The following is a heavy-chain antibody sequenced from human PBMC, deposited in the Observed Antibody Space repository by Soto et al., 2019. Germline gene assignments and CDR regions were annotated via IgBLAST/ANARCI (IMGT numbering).Heavy chain of an antibody. CDR3: ATHPQQLVKMPSGMDV. V-gene: IGHV5-10-1*01. CDR1: GYSFTSSW. D-gene: IGHD6-13*01. CDR2: IDPSDSYT. Sequence: PGESLKISCKGSGYSFTSSWISWVRQMPGKGLEWMGRIDPSDSYTNYSPSFQGHVTISADKSISTAYLQWSSLKASDTAMYYCATHPQQLVKMPSGMDVWGQGTTVTVSS. J-gene: IGHJ6*02.